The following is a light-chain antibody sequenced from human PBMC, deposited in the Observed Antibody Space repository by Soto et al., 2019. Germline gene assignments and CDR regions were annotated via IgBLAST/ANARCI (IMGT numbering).Light chain of an antibody. CDR2: RAS. J-gene: IGKJ1*01. V-gene: IGKV3-15*01. CDR3: LQYHNLWA. Sequence: ILMTQSPATVSVSPGESATLSCRASQTIYYNVAWYQHRPGQAPRLLIYRASTRAPGVPVRFSGSGSGTEFTLTISSLQPEDFTVYSCLQYHNLWAFGQGTKVEI. CDR1: QTIYYN.